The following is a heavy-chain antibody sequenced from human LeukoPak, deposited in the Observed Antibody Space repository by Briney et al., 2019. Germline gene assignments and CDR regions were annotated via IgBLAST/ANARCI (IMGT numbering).Heavy chain of an antibody. V-gene: IGHV1-2*02. Sequence: ASVKVSCKASGYTFSSYDINWVRQAPGQGLEWMGWINPNSGGTNYAQKFQGRVTMTRDTSISTAYMELSRLRSDDTAVYYCARDLTVTKDDAFDIWGQGTMVTVSS. CDR2: INPNSGGT. CDR1: GYTFSSYD. CDR3: ARDLTVTKDDAFDI. J-gene: IGHJ3*02. D-gene: IGHD4-17*01.